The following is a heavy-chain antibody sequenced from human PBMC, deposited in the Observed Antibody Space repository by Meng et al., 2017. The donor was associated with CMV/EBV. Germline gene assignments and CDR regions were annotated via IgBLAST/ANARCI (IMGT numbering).Heavy chain of an antibody. CDR1: GYTFTSYG. J-gene: IGHJ6*02. D-gene: IGHD6-19*01. V-gene: IGHV1-18*01. CDR3: ARAVGSGLDYYYYGMDV. Sequence: ASVKVSCKASGYTFTSYGISWVRQAPGQGLEWMGWISAYNGNTNYAQKLQGRVTMTTDTSTSTAYMELRSLRSDDTAVYYCARAVGSGLDYYYYGMDVWGQGTTVTVSS. CDR2: ISAYNGNT.